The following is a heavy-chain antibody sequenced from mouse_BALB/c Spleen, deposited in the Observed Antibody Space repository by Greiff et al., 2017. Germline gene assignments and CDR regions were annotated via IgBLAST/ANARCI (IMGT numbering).Heavy chain of an antibody. CDR2: IWAGGST. Sequence: QVQLKESGPGLVAPSQSLSITCTVSGFSLTSYGVHWVRQPPGKGLEWLGVIWAGGSTNYNSALMSRLSISKDNSKSQVFLKMNSLQTDDTAMYYCAREYSYDWAGYAMDYWGQGTSVTVSS. J-gene: IGHJ4*01. CDR3: AREYSYDWAGYAMDY. D-gene: IGHD2-12*01. V-gene: IGHV2-9*02. CDR1: GFSLTSYG.